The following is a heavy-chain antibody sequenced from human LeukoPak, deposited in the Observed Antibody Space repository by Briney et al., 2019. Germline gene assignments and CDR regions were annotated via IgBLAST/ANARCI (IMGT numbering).Heavy chain of an antibody. CDR2: INHSGST. Sequence: SETLSLTCAVYGGSFSGYYWSWIRQPPGKGLEWIGEINHSGSTNYNPSLKSRVTISVDTSKYQFSLKLSSVTAADTAVYYCARGHGRRYWYFDLWGRGTLVTVSS. J-gene: IGHJ2*01. CDR3: ARGHGRRYWYFDL. CDR1: GGSFSGYY. D-gene: IGHD4-17*01. V-gene: IGHV4-34*01.